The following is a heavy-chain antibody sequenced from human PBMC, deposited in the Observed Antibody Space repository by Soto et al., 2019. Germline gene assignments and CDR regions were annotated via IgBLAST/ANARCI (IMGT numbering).Heavy chain of an antibody. CDR3: AKVFYYYDSSGYYYFDY. Sequence: GGSLRLSCAASGFTFSSYAVSWVRQAPGQGTEWLSSIRGSGSTIYYADSVKGRFTISRDNSKNTLYLQMSSLRAEDTAVYYCAKVFYYYDSSGYYYFDYWGQRTMVTVYS. J-gene: IGHJ4*02. D-gene: IGHD3-22*01. V-gene: IGHV3-23*01. CDR2: IRGSGSTI. CDR1: GFTFSSYA.